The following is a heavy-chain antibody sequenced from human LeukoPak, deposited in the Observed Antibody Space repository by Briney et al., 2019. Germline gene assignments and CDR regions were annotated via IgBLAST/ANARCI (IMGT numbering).Heavy chain of an antibody. J-gene: IGHJ6*02. CDR2: MYSGGST. D-gene: IGHD2-2*01. Sequence: GGSLRLSCAASGFTVSSNYMNWVRQAPGKGLEWVSVMYSGGSTFYGDSVKGRFTISRDNSMNTLYLQMNSLRVDGTAVYYCAREQVVVGRGYYGMDVWGQGTTVTVSS. CDR1: GFTVSSNY. CDR3: AREQVVVGRGYYGMDV. V-gene: IGHV3-66*01.